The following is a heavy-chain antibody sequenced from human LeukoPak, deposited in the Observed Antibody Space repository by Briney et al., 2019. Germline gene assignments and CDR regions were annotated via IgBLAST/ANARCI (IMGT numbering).Heavy chain of an antibody. CDR1: GPIVSTNY. J-gene: IGHJ4*02. CDR3: VREDLGVDN. D-gene: IGHD3-16*01. Sequence: HTGGSLRLSCAVSGPIVSTNYMSWVRQAPGKGLEWISILYVNENRYYADSVKGRFIISRDTSKNTLYLQMNSLRAEDTSMYYCVREDLGVDNWGQGTLVTASS. CDR2: LYVNENR. V-gene: IGHV3-53*01.